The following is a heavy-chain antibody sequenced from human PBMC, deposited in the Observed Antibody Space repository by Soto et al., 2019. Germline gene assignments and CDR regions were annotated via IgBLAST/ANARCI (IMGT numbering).Heavy chain of an antibody. CDR1: GGTFSSYA. Sequence: ASVKVSCKASGGTFSSYAISWVRQAPGQGLEWMGGIIPIFGTANYAQKFQGRVTITADESTSTAYMELSSLRSEDTAVYYCARGPNYDILTGYPFFDYWGQGTLVTVSS. D-gene: IGHD3-9*01. CDR2: IIPIFGTA. CDR3: ARGPNYDILTGYPFFDY. J-gene: IGHJ4*02. V-gene: IGHV1-69*13.